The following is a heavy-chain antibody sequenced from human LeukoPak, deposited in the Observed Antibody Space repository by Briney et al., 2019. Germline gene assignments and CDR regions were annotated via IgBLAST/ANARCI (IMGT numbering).Heavy chain of an antibody. Sequence: ASVKVSCKASGYTFTGYYMHWVRQAPGQGLEWMGWINPNGGDTNYAQKFQGRVTMTRDTSISTAYMELSRLRSDDTAVYYCARASGYSYTIDYWGQGTLVTVSS. CDR3: ARASGYSYTIDY. CDR2: INPNGGDT. CDR1: GYTFTGYY. D-gene: IGHD5-18*01. J-gene: IGHJ4*02. V-gene: IGHV1-2*02.